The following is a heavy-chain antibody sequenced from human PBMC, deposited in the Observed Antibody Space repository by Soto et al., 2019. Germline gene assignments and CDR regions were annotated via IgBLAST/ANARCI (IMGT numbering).Heavy chain of an antibody. J-gene: IGHJ5*02. Sequence: SVKVSCKASGGAFSSYAISWVRQAPGQGLEWMGGIIPIFGTANYAQKFQGRVTITADESTSTAYMELSSLRSEDTAVYYCASRGPPTTPVFDPWGQGTLVTVSS. V-gene: IGHV1-69*13. CDR1: GGAFSSYA. CDR3: ASRGPPTTPVFDP. D-gene: IGHD4-17*01. CDR2: IIPIFGTA.